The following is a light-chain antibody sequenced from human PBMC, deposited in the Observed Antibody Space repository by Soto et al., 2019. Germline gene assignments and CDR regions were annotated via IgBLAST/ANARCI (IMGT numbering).Light chain of an antibody. CDR3: QQRTNWPRT. Sequence: EIVLTQSPATLSLSPGERATLSCRASQTISSYLAWYQQKPGQAPRLLIYDASNRAAGIPARFSGFGSGTDFTLTISSLEPEDVAIYYCQQRTNWPRTFGGGTNVEIK. J-gene: IGKJ4*01. CDR2: DAS. CDR1: QTISSY. V-gene: IGKV3-11*01.